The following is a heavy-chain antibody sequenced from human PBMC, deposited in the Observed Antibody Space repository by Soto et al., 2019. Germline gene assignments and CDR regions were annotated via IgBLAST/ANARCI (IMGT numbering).Heavy chain of an antibody. CDR1: GYTFTGYY. V-gene: IGHV1-2*04. Sequence: AASVKVSCKASGYTFTGYYMHWVRQAPGQGLEWMGWINPNSGGTNYAQKFQGWVTMTRDTSISTAYMELSRLRSVGTAVYYCARSRVGYYDFWSGLGVGYYYGMDVWGQGTTVTVSS. CDR2: INPNSGGT. J-gene: IGHJ6*02. D-gene: IGHD3-3*01. CDR3: ARSRVGYYDFWSGLGVGYYYGMDV.